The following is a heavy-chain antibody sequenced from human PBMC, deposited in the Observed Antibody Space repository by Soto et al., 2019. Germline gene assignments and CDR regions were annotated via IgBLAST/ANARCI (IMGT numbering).Heavy chain of an antibody. CDR1: GGSISSENW. CDR3: ARNDFYAIDV. V-gene: IGHV4-4*02. J-gene: IGHJ6*02. CDR2: IYHSGGP. Sequence: QVQLQESGPGLVKPSGILSLTCAVSGGSISSENWWSWVRQPPGKGLEWIGEIYHSGGPNYDPFFKSRVTISLDKYQNQFSLRLTSVTAADTAIYYCARNDFYAIDVWGQGTPVTVSS.